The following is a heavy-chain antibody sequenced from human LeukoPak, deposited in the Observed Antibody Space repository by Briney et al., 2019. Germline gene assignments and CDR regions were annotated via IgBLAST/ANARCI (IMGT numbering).Heavy chain of an antibody. CDR3: ARVAPYYYDSSGYEPVDH. J-gene: IGHJ4*02. V-gene: IGHV1-69*13. CDR2: IIPIFGTA. Sequence: SVKVSCKASGGTFSSYAISWVRQAPGQGLEWMGGIIPIFGTANYAQKFQGRVTITADESTSTAYMELRSLRSDDTAVYYCARVAPYYYDSSGYEPVDHWGQGTLVTVSS. D-gene: IGHD3-22*01. CDR1: GGTFSSYA.